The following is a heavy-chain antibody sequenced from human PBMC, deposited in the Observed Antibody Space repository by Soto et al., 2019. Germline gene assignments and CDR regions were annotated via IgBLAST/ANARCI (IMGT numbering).Heavy chain of an antibody. CDR1: GYTFSNYG. CDR2: ISLYSDGT. Sequence: ASVKVSCKTSGYTFSNYGITWVRQAPGQPLEWLGWISLYSDGTNYAQKFQGRVSMTTDTSTTTAYMELRSLRSDDTAVYYCARVVPGAEAWFGSWGQGTLVTVSS. CDR3: ARVVPGAEAWFGS. V-gene: IGHV1-18*01. J-gene: IGHJ5*01.